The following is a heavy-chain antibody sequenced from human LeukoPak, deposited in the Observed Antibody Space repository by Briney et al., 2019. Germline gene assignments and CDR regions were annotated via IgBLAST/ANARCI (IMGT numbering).Heavy chain of an antibody. Sequence: PGGSLRLSCAASGFTFSNAWMSWVRQAPGKGLEWVGRIKSKTDGGTTDYAAPVKGRFTISRDDSKNTLYLQMNSLKTEDTAVYYCTTGSPVYYDSSGYYIPWGQGTLVTVSS. D-gene: IGHD3-22*01. V-gene: IGHV3-15*01. CDR1: GFTFSNAW. CDR3: TTGSPVYYDSSGYYIP. J-gene: IGHJ5*02. CDR2: IKSKTDGGTT.